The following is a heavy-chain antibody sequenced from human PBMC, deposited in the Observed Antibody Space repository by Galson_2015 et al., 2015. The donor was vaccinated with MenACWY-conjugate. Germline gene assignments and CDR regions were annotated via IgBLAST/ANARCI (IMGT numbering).Heavy chain of an antibody. J-gene: IGHJ4*02. CDR1: GFTFSSHA. V-gene: IGHV3-23*01. CDR2: ISSGGSGT. Sequence: SLRLSRAASGFTFSSHAMSWVRQAPGKGLEWVSGISSGGSGTYYTDSVKGRFTISRDNSKNTLYLQMDSLRAEDTAVYYCAKKRGDAYNSFDCWGQGTLVTVSS. D-gene: IGHD5-24*01. CDR3: AKKRGDAYNSFDC.